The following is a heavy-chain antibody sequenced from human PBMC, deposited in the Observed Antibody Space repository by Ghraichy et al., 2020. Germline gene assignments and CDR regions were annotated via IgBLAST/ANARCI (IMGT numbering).Heavy chain of an antibody. CDR2: INTNTGNP. J-gene: IGHJ4*02. Sequence: ASVKVSCKASGYTFTSYAMNWVRQAPGQGLEWMGWINTNTGNPTYAQGFTGRFVFSLDTSVSTAYLQICSLKAEDTAVYYCARDSKAHSSSRRLSGYWGQGTLVTVSS. CDR1: GYTFTSYA. CDR3: ARDSKAHSSSRRLSGY. V-gene: IGHV7-4-1*01. D-gene: IGHD6-13*01.